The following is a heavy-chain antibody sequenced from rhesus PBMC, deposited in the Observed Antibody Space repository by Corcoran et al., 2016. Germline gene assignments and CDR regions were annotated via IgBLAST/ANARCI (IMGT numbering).Heavy chain of an antibody. V-gene: IGHV4-73*01. CDR2: IYGNSAST. D-gene: IGHD1-26*01. CDR3: ARVNWNYWLRGLDS. J-gene: IGHJ6*01. Sequence: QVQLQQWGEGLVKPSETLSLTCAVYGGSISGYYYWSWIRQPPGKGLEWIGYIYGNSASTNYNPSLKNRVTISKGTSKNQFSLKLSSVTAAEAAVYYCARVNWNYWLRGLDSWGQGVVVTVSS. CDR1: GGSISGYYY.